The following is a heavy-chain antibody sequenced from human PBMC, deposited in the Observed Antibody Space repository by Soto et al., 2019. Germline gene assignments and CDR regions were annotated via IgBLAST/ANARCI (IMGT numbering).Heavy chain of an antibody. V-gene: IGHV1-69*04. CDR1: GGTFSSYT. CDR3: ARELGYSYGYYYYYMDV. J-gene: IGHJ6*03. CDR2: IIPNLGIA. Sequence: SVKVSCKASGGTFSSYTISWVRQAPGQGLGWMGRIIPNLGIANYAQKVQGRVTITADKSTSTAYMELSSLRSEDTAVYYCARELGYSYGYYYYYMDVWGKGTTVTVSS. D-gene: IGHD5-18*01.